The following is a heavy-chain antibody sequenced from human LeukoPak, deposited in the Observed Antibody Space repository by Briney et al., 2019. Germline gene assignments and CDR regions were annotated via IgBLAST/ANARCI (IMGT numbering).Heavy chain of an antibody. J-gene: IGHJ5*02. CDR2: IYPGDSDT. CDR3: ARHRRAKGSGEANWFDP. V-gene: IGHV5-51*01. D-gene: IGHD6-19*01. Sequence: GASVKVSCKASGYTFTSYWIGWVRQMPGKGLEWMGIIYPGDSDTRYSPPFQGQVTISADKSISTAYLQWSSLKASDTAMYYCARHRRAKGSGEANWFDPWGQGTLVTVSS. CDR1: GYTFTSYW.